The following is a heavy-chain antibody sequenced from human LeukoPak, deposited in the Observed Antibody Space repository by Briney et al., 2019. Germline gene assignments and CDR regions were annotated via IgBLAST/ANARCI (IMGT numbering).Heavy chain of an antibody. J-gene: IGHJ4*02. Sequence: PGGSLRLSCVASGFTFSSYSMNGVRQAPGKGLEWVSIISRSGTSIYYADSVKGRFTIFRDNARNSLYLQMNSLRVEDTAVYYCVRDLYYAFDYWGQGIVVTVSS. CDR1: GFTFSSYS. V-gene: IGHV3-48*01. CDR2: ISRSGTSI. D-gene: IGHD1-26*01. CDR3: VRDLYYAFDY.